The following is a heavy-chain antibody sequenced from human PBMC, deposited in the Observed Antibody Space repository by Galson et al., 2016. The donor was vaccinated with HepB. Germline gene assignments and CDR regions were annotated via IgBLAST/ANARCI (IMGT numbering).Heavy chain of an antibody. V-gene: IGHV1-18*04. CDR1: GYTFRNFV. D-gene: IGHD4-23*01. J-gene: IGHJ3*02. CDR3: AREGYGGIDAFDI. Sequence: SVKVSCKASGYTFRNFVIHWVRQAPGQGLEWMGRISVYNGDTSFAQNLQVRVTLTTDTSSNTAYMELRNLRPDDTALYYCAREGYGGIDAFDIWGQGTMVIVSS. CDR2: ISVYNGDT.